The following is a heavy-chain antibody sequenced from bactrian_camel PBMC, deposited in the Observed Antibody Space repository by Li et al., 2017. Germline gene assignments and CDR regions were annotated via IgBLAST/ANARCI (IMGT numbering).Heavy chain of an antibody. D-gene: IGHD5*01. CDR1: GVITSRVC. Sequence: VQLVESGGGSVQAGGSLRLSCQASGVITSRVCMAWFRQATGREREGVAVIRPSGEEQYYADSVQGRFTISLDMGENMVYLEMNSLKSEDTAIYYCATRRCGTWWSWGYWGQGTQVTVS. J-gene: IGHJ4*01. V-gene: IGHV3S1*01. CDR3: ATRRCGTWWSWGY. CDR2: IRPSGEEQ.